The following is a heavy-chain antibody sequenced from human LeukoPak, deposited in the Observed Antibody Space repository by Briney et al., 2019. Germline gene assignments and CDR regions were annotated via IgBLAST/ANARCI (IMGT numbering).Heavy chain of an antibody. D-gene: IGHD4-23*01. CDR2: IYHSGST. CDR1: GYSISSGYY. J-gene: IGHJ4*02. V-gene: IGHV4-38-2*01. Sequence: SETLSLTCAVSGYSISSGYYWGWIRQPPGKGLEWIGSIYHSGSTYYNPSLKSRVTISVDTSKNQFSLKLSSVTAADTAVYYCAAGGNPSDFDYWGQGTLVTVSS. CDR3: AAGGNPSDFDY.